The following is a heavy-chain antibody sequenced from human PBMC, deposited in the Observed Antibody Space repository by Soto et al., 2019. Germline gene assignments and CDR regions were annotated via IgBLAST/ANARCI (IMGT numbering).Heavy chain of an antibody. CDR3: AAFDPGPMGFDP. D-gene: IGHD3-9*01. Sequence: SVKVSCKASGFTFSSSAVQWVRQARGQRLEWIGKIVAGSGNTNYAQKFQERVTITRDMSTSTAYMELSSLRSEDTAFYYCAAFDPGPMGFDPWGQGTLVTVSS. V-gene: IGHV1-58*01. CDR2: IVAGSGNT. CDR1: GFTFSSSA. J-gene: IGHJ5*02.